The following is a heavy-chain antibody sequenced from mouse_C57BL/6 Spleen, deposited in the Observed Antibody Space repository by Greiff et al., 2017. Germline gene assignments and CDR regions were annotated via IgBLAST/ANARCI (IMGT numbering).Heavy chain of an antibody. J-gene: IGHJ3*01. CDR3: TSVPYYYGSSPGWFAY. CDR1: GFTFSSYA. CDR2: ISSGGDYI. V-gene: IGHV5-9-1*02. D-gene: IGHD1-1*01. Sequence: EVKLMESGEGLVKPGGSLKLSCAASGFTFSSYAMSWVRQTPEKRLEWVAYISSGGDYIYYADTVKGRFTISRDNARNTLYLQMSSLKSEDTAMYYCTSVPYYYGSSPGWFAYWGQGTLVTVSA.